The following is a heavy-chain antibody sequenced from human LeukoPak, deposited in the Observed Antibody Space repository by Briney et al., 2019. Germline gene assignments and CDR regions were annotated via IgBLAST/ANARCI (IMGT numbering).Heavy chain of an antibody. V-gene: IGHV3-30*03. CDR1: GFTFSSYG. CDR3: AGGVYLDY. D-gene: IGHD3-16*01. Sequence: PGRSLRLSCAASGFTFSSYGMHWVRQAPGKGLEWVAVISYDGSNKYYADSVKGRFTISRDNSKNTLYLQMNSLRAEDTAVYYCAGGVYLDYWGQGTLVTVSS. CDR2: ISYDGSNK. J-gene: IGHJ4*02.